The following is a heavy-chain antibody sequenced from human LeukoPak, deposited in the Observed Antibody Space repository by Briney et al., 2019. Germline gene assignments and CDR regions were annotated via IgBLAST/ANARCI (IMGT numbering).Heavy chain of an antibody. CDR3: ARVYRSSSGYCFDY. V-gene: IGHV3-7*01. J-gene: IGHJ4*02. Sequence: TGGSLRLSCAASGFTSSSYWMSWVHQAPGKGLEWVANIKQDGSEKYYVDSVKGRFTISRDNAKNSLYLQMNSLRAEDTAVYYCARVYRSSSGYCFDYWGQGTLVTVSS. D-gene: IGHD6-6*01. CDR1: GFTSSSYW. CDR2: IKQDGSEK.